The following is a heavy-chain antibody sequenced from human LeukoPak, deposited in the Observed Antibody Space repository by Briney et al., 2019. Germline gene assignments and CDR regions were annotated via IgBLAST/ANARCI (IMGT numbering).Heavy chain of an antibody. CDR1: GFTFSSCA. CDR2: ISGSGGST. CDR3: AKRATVTTSHE. Sequence: GGSLRLSCAASGFTFSSCAMSWVRQAPGKGLEWVSAISGSGGSTYYADSVKGRFTISKDNSKNTLYLQMNSLRAEDTAVYYCAKRATVTTSHEWGQGTLVTVSS. J-gene: IGHJ4*02. V-gene: IGHV3-23*01. D-gene: IGHD4-17*01.